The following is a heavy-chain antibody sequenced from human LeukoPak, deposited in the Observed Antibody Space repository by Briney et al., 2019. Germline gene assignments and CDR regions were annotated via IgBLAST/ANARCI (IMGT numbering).Heavy chain of an antibody. CDR1: GFSFSTYS. CDR3: ARDKGSMVTAAFDI. D-gene: IGHD5-18*01. J-gene: IGHJ3*02. CDR2: IVGSSSNI. Sequence: TGGSLRLSCTASGFSFSTYSMNWVRQAPGKGLEWVSYIVGSSSNIYYADSVKGRFTISRDNAKNSLYLQMNSLRAEDTAVYYCARDKGSMVTAAFDIWGQGTMVTVSS. V-gene: IGHV3-21*01.